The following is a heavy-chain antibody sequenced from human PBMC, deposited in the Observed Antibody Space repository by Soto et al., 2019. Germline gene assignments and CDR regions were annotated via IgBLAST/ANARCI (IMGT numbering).Heavy chain of an antibody. CDR1: GFTFSNAW. CDR3: TVDRGLDSSSWFDY. V-gene: IGHV3-15*01. D-gene: IGHD6-13*01. CDR2: IKSKTDGGTT. J-gene: IGHJ4*02. Sequence: GGSLRLSCAASGFTFSNAWMSWVRQAPGKGLEWVGRIKSKTDGGTTDYAAPVKGRFTISRDDSKNTLYLQMNSLKTEDTAVYYCTVDRGLDSSSWFDYWGQGTLVTVSS.